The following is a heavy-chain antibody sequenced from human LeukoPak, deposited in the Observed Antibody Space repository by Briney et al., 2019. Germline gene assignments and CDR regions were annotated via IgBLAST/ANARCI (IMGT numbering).Heavy chain of an antibody. CDR2: IYHSGST. V-gene: IGHV4-30-2*01. D-gene: IGHD2-2*01. CDR3: ARDRVVVTANDYYYYGMDV. CDR1: GGSISSGGYY. Sequence: SETLSLTCTVSGGSISSGGYYWSWIRQPPGKGLEWIGYIYHSGSTYYNPSLKSRVTISVDRSKNQFSLKLSSVTAADTAVYYCARDRVVVTANDYYYYGMDVWGQGTTVTVSS. J-gene: IGHJ6*02.